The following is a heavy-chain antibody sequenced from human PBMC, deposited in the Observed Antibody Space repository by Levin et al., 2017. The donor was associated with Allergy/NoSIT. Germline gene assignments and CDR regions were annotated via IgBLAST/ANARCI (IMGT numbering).Heavy chain of an antibody. CDR1: GGSFSGYY. D-gene: IGHD2/OR15-2a*01. J-gene: IGHJ5*02. CDR3: AHSPTSHLPNWFDP. V-gene: IGHV4-34*01. Sequence: SQTLSLTCAVYGGSFSGYYWSWIRQPPGKGLEWIGEINHSGSTNYNPSLKSRVTISVDTSKNQFSLKLSSVTAADTAVYYCAHSPTSHLPNWFDPWGQGTLVTVSS. CDR2: INHSGST.